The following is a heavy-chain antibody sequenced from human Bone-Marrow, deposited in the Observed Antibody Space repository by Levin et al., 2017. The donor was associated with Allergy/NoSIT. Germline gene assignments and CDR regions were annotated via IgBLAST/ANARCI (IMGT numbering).Heavy chain of an antibody. CDR3: AREPYYLYYMDV. J-gene: IGHJ6*03. CDR1: FSGYY. V-gene: IGHV1-2*06. Sequence: GESLKISCEASFSGYYIHWVRQAPRQGLEWMGRINPHNGDTIYAQEFQGRVNMTRDTSISTVYMELSRLTSDDTAVYFCAREPYYLYYMDVWGEGTTVTVSS. CDR2: INPHNGDT.